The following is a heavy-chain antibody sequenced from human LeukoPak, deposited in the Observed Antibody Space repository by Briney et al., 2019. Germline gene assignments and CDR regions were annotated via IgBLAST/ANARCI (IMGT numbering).Heavy chain of an antibody. Sequence: GGSQRLSCEASGFTFSSYWMNWVRQAPGKGLEWVANINPAGSAKYYVDSMKGRFTISRDNAKNSLYLQMDSLGAEDTAVYYCARGVYTSGCDYWGQGTLVTVSS. CDR1: GFTFSSYW. CDR3: ARGVYTSGCDY. V-gene: IGHV3-7*01. CDR2: INPAGSAK. D-gene: IGHD6-19*01. J-gene: IGHJ4*02.